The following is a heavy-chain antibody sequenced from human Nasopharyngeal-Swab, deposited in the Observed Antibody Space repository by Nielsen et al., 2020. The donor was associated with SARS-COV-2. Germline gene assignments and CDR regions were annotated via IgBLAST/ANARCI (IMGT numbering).Heavy chain of an antibody. CDR3: ARDAPAHYGAFY. Sequence: GGSLRLSCAASGFTFSSFGMHWVRQAPGKGLGWVAFIEHAASNEYYGDSVKGRFSISRDSSKHTLYLQMDSLRGEDTAVYYCARDAPAHYGAFYWGRGTLVTVSS. CDR2: IEHAASNE. CDR1: GFTFSSFG. J-gene: IGHJ4*02. D-gene: IGHD4-17*01. V-gene: IGHV3-30*03.